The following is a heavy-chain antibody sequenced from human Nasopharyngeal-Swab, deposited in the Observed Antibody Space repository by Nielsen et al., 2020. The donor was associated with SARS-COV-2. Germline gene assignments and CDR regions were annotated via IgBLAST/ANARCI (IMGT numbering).Heavy chain of an antibody. CDR2: IYYSGST. Sequence: WIRQPPGKGLEWIGYIYYSGSTNYNPSPKSRVTISVDTSKNQFSLKLSSGTAADTAVYYCARLVPGYFDWSHDYWGQGTLVTVSS. J-gene: IGHJ4*02. D-gene: IGHD3-9*01. V-gene: IGHV4-59*08. CDR3: ARLVPGYFDWSHDY.